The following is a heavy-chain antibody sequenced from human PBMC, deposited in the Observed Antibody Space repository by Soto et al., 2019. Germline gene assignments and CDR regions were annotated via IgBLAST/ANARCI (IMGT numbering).Heavy chain of an antibody. CDR2: IYYSGST. D-gene: IGHD6-19*01. J-gene: IGHJ4*02. V-gene: IGHV4-31*03. CDR3: ARVGSIAVAGGFYY. CDR1: GGSISSGGYY. Sequence: KTSETLSLTCTVSGGSISSGGYYWSWIRQHPGKGLEWIGYIYYSGSTYYNPSLKSRVTISVDTSKNQFSLKLSSVTAADTAVYYCARVGSIAVAGGFYYWGQGTLVTVSS.